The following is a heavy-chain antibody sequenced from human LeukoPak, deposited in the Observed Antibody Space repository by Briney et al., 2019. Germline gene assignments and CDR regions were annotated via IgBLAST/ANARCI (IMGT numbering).Heavy chain of an antibody. CDR3: ARQNTPRYNYYMDV. D-gene: IGHD2-2*02. CDR2: ISTSGNT. Sequence: PSETLSLTCTVSGGSISTFYWNWIRQSPGKGLEWIGYISTSGNTNYNPSLTSRVTISVDTSKNQFSLTVSSVTAADTAVYYCARQNTPRYNYYMDVWGQGTLVTVSS. V-gene: IGHV4-4*09. J-gene: IGHJ6*03. CDR1: GGSISTFY.